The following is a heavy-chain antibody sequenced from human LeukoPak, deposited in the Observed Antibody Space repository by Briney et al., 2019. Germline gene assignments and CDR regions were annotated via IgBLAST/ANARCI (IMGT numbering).Heavy chain of an antibody. J-gene: IGHJ4*02. CDR3: ARDGYCSGGSCYNFDY. Sequence: GRSLRLSCAASGFTFSSHGMHWVRQAPGKGLEWVAVIWYDGSNKYYADSVKGRFTISRDNSKNTLYLQMNSLRAEDTAVYYCARDGYCSGGSCYNFDYWGQGTLVTVSS. CDR1: GFTFSSHG. D-gene: IGHD2-15*01. V-gene: IGHV3-33*01. CDR2: IWYDGSNK.